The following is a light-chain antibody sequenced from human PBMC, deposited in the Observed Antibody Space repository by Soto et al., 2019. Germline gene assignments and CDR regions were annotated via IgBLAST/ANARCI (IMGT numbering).Light chain of an antibody. CDR1: QSISSW. CDR3: QHYNSYSEA. Sequence: DIQMTQSPSTLSASVGDRVTITCRASQSISSWLAWYQQKPGKAPKLLIYDASSLESGVPSRFSGSGSATEFTLTISGLQPDDFATYYCQHYNSYSEAFGQGTKVNIK. V-gene: IGKV1-5*01. J-gene: IGKJ1*01. CDR2: DAS.